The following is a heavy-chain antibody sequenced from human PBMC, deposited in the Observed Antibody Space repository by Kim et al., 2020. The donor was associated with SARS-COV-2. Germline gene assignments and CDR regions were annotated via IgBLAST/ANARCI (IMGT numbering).Heavy chain of an antibody. V-gene: IGHV4-34*01. Sequence: LKSRVTISVDTSKNQFSLKLSSVTAADTAVYYCARAGGYSYGRTTIGFDYWGQGTLVTVSS. CDR3: ARAGGYSYGRTTIGFDY. D-gene: IGHD5-18*01. J-gene: IGHJ4*02.